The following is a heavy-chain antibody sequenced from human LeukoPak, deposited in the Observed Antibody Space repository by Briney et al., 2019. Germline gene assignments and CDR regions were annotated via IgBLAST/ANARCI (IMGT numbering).Heavy chain of an antibody. V-gene: IGHV3-23*01. CDR2: ISGSGGST. Sequence: GGSLRLSCAASGFTFSSYAMSWVRQAPGKGLEWVSAISGSGGSTYYADSVKGRFTVSRDNSKNTLYLQMNSLRAEDTAVYFCAKDRDSGDSADYWGQGTLVTVSS. D-gene: IGHD5-12*01. CDR3: AKDRDSGDSADY. J-gene: IGHJ4*02. CDR1: GFTFSSYA.